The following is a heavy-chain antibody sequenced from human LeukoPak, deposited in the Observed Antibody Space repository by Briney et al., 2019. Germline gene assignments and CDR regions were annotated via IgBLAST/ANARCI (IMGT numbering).Heavy chain of an antibody. CDR2: IYYSGST. CDR1: GASISSYY. J-gene: IGHJ4*02. CDR3: ARHPSYYDRIDY. Sequence: SETLSLTCTVSGASISSYYWSWIRQPPGKGLEWIGYIYYSGSTNYNPSLKSRVTISVDTSKNQFSLKLSSVTAADTAVYYCARHPSYYDRIDYWGQGTLVTVSS. V-gene: IGHV4-59*08. D-gene: IGHD3-22*01.